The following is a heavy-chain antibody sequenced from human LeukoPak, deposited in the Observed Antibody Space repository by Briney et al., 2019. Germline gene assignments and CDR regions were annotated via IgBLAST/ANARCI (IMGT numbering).Heavy chain of an antibody. CDR2: IYYSGST. Sequence: SETLSLTCTVSGGSISSYYWSWIRQPPGKGLEWIGYIYYSGSTNYNPSLKSRVTISVDTSKNQFSLKLSSVTAADTAVYYCARQGPRGYSYGYEDYFDYWGQGTLVTVSS. D-gene: IGHD5-18*01. CDR1: GGSISSYY. V-gene: IGHV4-59*08. J-gene: IGHJ4*02. CDR3: ARQGPRGYSYGYEDYFDY.